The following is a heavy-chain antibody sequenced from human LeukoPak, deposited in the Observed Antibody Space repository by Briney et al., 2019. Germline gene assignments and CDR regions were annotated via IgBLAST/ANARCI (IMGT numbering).Heavy chain of an antibody. CDR1: GGSISSGGYY. D-gene: IGHD3-10*01. V-gene: IGHV4-31*03. Sequence: PSETLSLTCTVSGGSISSGGYYWSWIRQHLGKGLEWIGYIYYSGSTYYNPSLKSRVTISVDTSKNQFSLKLSSVTAADTAVYYCASYGSGSHAGMDVWGKGTTVTVSS. J-gene: IGHJ6*04. CDR3: ASYGSGSHAGMDV. CDR2: IYYSGST.